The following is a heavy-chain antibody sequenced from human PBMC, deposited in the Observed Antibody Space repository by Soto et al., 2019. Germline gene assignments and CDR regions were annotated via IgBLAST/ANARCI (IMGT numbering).Heavy chain of an antibody. J-gene: IGHJ4*02. D-gene: IGHD5-18*01. V-gene: IGHV4-31*03. CDR1: GDSITSGVHY. CDR3: ARSGYSYGPNPLLY. Sequence: SETLSLTCTVSGDSITSGVHYWSWIRQLPGKGLEWIGYIFYSGPTYYNPSLKSRVAISVDTSKNQFSLKLNSVTAADTAVYYCARSGYSYGPNPLLYWGQGTLVTVSS. CDR2: IFYSGPT.